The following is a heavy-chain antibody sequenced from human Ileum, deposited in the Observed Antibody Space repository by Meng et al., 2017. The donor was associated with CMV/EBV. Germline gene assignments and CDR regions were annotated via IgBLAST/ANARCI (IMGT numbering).Heavy chain of an antibody. Sequence: GESLKISCAASGFIFSSHWMTWVRQAPGKGLEWVANIKEDGSEKYYLDAVKGRFSISRDNTNNLLFLQMNSLRAEDTAVYSCAGARLVRGLVISPIDYWGQGTVVTVSS. CDR1: GFIFSSHW. CDR2: IKEDGSEK. J-gene: IGHJ4*02. V-gene: IGHV3-7*01. D-gene: IGHD3-10*01. CDR3: AGARLVRGLVISPIDY.